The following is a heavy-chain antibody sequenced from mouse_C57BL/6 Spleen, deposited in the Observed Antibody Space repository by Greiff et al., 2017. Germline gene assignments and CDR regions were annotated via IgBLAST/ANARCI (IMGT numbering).Heavy chain of an antibody. J-gene: IGHJ1*03. Sequence: EVQGVESGPELVKPGASVKISCKASGYSFTGYYMNWVKQSPEKSLEWIGEINPSTGGTTYNQKFKAKATLTVDKSSSTAYMQLKSLTSEDSAVYYCAIYYYGSSFYWYFDVWGTGTTVTVSS. CDR1: GYSFTGYY. CDR3: AIYYYGSSFYWYFDV. D-gene: IGHD1-1*01. CDR2: INPSTGGT. V-gene: IGHV1-42*01.